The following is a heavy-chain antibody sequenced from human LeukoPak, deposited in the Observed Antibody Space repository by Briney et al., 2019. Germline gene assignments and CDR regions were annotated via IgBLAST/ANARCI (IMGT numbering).Heavy chain of an antibody. CDR2: INHSGST. D-gene: IGHD6-13*01. J-gene: IGHJ6*02. CDR3: ARVRDRQQVNAMDV. V-gene: IGHV4-34*01. CDR1: GGSFSGYY. Sequence: ASETLSLTCAVYGGSFSGYYWSWIRQPPGKGLEWIGEINHSGSTNYNPSLKSRVTISVDTSKNQFSLKLSSVTTADTAVYFCARVRDRQQVNAMDVWGQGTTVTVSS.